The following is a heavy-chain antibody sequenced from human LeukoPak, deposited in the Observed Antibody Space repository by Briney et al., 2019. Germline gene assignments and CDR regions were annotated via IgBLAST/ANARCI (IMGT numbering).Heavy chain of an antibody. Sequence: GGSLRLSCAASGFTVSSNYMSWVRQAPGKGLEWVSVIYSGGSTYYADSVKGRFTISRDNSKNTLYLQMNSLRAEDTAVYYCASGEYYYDSSGSESFDYWGQGALVTVSS. CDR3: ASGEYYYDSSGSESFDY. CDR1: GFTVSSNY. D-gene: IGHD3-22*01. V-gene: IGHV3-66*01. CDR2: IYSGGST. J-gene: IGHJ4*02.